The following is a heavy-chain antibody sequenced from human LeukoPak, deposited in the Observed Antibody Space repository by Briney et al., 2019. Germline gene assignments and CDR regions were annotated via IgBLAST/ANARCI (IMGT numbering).Heavy chain of an antibody. CDR1: GFTFSKAW. CDR2: IKSKTDGETT. Sequence: GGSLRLSCAASGFTFSKAWMTWVRQAPGKGLEWVGRIKSKTDGETTDYGAPVQGRFIISREDTKNTLYLEMNSLKTEDTGVYYCTTGVEKWGQGTRVTVSS. CDR3: TTGVEK. D-gene: IGHD2-21*01. J-gene: IGHJ4*02. V-gene: IGHV3-15*01.